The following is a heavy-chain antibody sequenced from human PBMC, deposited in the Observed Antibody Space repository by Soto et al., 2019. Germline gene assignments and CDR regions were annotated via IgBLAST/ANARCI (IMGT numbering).Heavy chain of an antibody. Sequence: DVQLLESGGGLVQPGGSLRLSCAASGFTFSNYAMTWVRQPPGKGLEWVSSISGSATGTYYADSVRGRFSISRDNSKNTLFPQMKSVRADATAVSNTAEYTTAMGCLVKDYF. CDR3: AEYTTAMGCLVKDYF. CDR1: GFTFSNYA. CDR2: ISGSATGT. D-gene: IGHD3-9*01. V-gene: IGHV3-23*01. J-gene: IGHJ1*01.